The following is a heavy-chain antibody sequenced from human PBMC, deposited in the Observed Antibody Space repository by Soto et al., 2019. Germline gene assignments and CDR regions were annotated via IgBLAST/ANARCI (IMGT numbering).Heavy chain of an antibody. CDR2: VNHSGNT. Sequence: SETLSLTCAVYGGSFSGYYWSWIRQPPGKGLEWIGEVNHSGNTNYNPSLKSRVTISVDTSKNQLFLNLSSVTAADTAMYYCARHHVRGRTIAGAAEFWGQGTLVTVSS. V-gene: IGHV4-34*01. CDR3: ARHHVRGRTIAGAAEF. CDR1: GGSFSGYY. D-gene: IGHD6-13*01. J-gene: IGHJ4*02.